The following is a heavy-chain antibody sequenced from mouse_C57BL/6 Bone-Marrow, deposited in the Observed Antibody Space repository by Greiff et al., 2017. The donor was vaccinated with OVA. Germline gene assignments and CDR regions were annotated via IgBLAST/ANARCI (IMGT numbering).Heavy chain of an antibody. CDR1: GFTFSDYG. J-gene: IGHJ1*03. Sequence: EVKVVESGGGLVKPGGSLKLSCAASGFTFSDYGMHWVRQAPEKGLEWVAYISSGSSTIYYAATVKGRFTITRDNAKNTLFLQMTSLRSEATAMYYCARGLFLWYFDVWGTGTTVTVSA. V-gene: IGHV5-17*01. CDR3: ARGLFLWYFDV. CDR2: ISSGSSTI.